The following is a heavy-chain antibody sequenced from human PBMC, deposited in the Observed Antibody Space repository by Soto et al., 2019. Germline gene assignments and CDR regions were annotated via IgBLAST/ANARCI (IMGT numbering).Heavy chain of an antibody. J-gene: IGHJ6*02. CDR2: IRPEGTER. Sequence: GGSLRLSCAASGFTFSSYWMTWVRQTPGKGLEWVANIRPEGTERYYVDSVKGRFTISRDNAKKSLYLQMTSLRVEDTAVYYCARTTYILRACNGMDVWGQGTPATVSS. D-gene: IGHD3-16*01. CDR1: GFTFSSYW. CDR3: ARTTYILRACNGMDV. V-gene: IGHV3-7*03.